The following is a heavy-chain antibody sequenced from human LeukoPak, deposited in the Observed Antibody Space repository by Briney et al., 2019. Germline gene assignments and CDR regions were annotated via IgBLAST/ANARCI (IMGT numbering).Heavy chain of an antibody. Sequence: KAGGSLRLSCAASGFTFSSHGMHWVRRVPGKGLEWVAAISHEGSNKYHADSVKGRFTISRDNSKNTLYLQMNSLRAEDTAVYYCATSPTRWDTATVTYWGQGTLVTVSS. CDR1: GFTFSSHG. CDR2: ISHEGSNK. V-gene: IGHV3-30*03. J-gene: IGHJ4*02. D-gene: IGHD5-18*01. CDR3: ATSPTRWDTATVTY.